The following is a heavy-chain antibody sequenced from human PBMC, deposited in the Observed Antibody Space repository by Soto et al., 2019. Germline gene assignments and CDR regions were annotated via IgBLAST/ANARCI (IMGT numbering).Heavy chain of an antibody. CDR1: GGTFSSYA. CDR2: IIPIFGTA. J-gene: IGHJ6*02. V-gene: IGHV1-69*12. Sequence: QVQLVQSGAEVKKPGSSVKVSCKASGGTFSSYAISWVRQAPGQGLEWMGGIIPIFGTANYAQKFQGRVTITADESTSTAYMELSSLRSEDTGVYYCARDSPDEYGEVGDYYYGMDVWGQGTTVTVSS. CDR3: ARDSPDEYGEVGDYYYGMDV. D-gene: IGHD4-17*01.